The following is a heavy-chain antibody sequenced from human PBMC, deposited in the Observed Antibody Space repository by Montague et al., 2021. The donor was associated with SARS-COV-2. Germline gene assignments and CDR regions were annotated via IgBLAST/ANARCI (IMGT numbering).Heavy chain of an antibody. CDR3: ARLGDGVVPSPILGVGPYYSYYYLDV. Sequence: SETLSLTCAVHGGSFSTYSWNWIRQPPGKGLEWVGEIHHGGSTNXNPSLKSRVTISADTSKYQFSLTLTSVAAADTAVYYCARLGDGVVPSPILGVGPYYSYYYLDVWGKGTTVTVSS. J-gene: IGHJ6*03. V-gene: IGHV4-34*01. CDR2: IHHGGST. D-gene: IGHD3-10*01. CDR1: GGSFSTYS.